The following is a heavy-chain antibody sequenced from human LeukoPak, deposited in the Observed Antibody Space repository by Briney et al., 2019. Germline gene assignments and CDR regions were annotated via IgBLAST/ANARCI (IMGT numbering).Heavy chain of an antibody. CDR1: GYTFTSYY. Sequence: ASVKVSCKASGYTFTSYYMHWVRQAPGQGLEWMGIINPSGGSTSYAQKFQGRVTMTRDTSTSTVYMEPSSLRSEDTAIYYCARDNSVGDNAWWFDPWGQGTLVTVSS. CDR3: ARDNSVGDNAWWFDP. CDR2: INPSGGST. V-gene: IGHV1-46*01. J-gene: IGHJ5*02. D-gene: IGHD1-26*01.